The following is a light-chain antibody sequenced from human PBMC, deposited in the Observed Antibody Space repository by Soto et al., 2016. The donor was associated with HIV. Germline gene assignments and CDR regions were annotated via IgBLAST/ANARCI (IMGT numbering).Light chain of an antibody. CDR2: HAS. J-gene: IGKJ4*01. CDR1: QDITNH. V-gene: IGKV1-33*01. Sequence: DIQMTQSPSSLSASVGDRVTITCQASQDITNHLNWYQQKPGKAPTLLIYHASNLETGVSSRFSGNGYGTHFTFTISSLQPEDIGTYYCQRHDGLPVFGGGPRWRSN. CDR3: QRHDGLPV.